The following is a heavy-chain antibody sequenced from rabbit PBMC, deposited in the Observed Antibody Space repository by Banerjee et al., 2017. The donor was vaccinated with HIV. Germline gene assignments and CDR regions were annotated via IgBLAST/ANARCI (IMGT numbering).Heavy chain of an antibody. D-gene: IGHD4-1*01. V-gene: IGHV1S45*01. CDR2: INTSSGNT. CDR1: GFTLSSYW. CDR3: ARDLAGVVGWNLNL. Sequence: QEQLEESGGDLVKPGGPLTLTCTASGFTLSSYWICWVRQAPGKGLEWIACINTSSGNTVYASWAKGRFAISKPSSTTVTLQMTSLTAADTATYFCARDLAGVVGWNLNLWGPGTLVTVS. J-gene: IGHJ4*01.